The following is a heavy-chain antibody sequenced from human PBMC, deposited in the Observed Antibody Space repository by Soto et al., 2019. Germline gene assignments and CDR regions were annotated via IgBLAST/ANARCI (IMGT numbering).Heavy chain of an antibody. CDR3: ASAHYYGSGSYPWWFDP. Sequence: VKVSCKASGGTFTSYDINWVRQATGQGLEWMGWMNPNSGNTGYAQKFQGRVTMTRNTSISTAYMELSSLRSEDAAVYYCASAHYYGSGSYPWWFDPWGQGTLVTVSS. D-gene: IGHD3-10*01. J-gene: IGHJ5*02. CDR1: GGTFTSYD. V-gene: IGHV1-8*01. CDR2: MNPNSGNT.